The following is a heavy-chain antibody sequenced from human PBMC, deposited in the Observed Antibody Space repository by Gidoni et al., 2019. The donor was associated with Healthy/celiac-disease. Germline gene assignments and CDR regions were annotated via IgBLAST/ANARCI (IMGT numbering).Heavy chain of an antibody. CDR2: IYWDDDK. D-gene: IGHD3-22*01. CDR1: GFSLSTSGVG. Sequence: QITLKESGPTLVKPTQPLTLTCTFSGFSLSTSGVGVGWIRQPPGKALEWLALIYWDDDKRYSPSLKSRLTITKDTSKNQVVLTMTNMDPVDTATYYCAHSSPNYYDSSGYYSDWGQGTLVTVSS. V-gene: IGHV2-5*02. J-gene: IGHJ4*02. CDR3: AHSSPNYYDSSGYYSD.